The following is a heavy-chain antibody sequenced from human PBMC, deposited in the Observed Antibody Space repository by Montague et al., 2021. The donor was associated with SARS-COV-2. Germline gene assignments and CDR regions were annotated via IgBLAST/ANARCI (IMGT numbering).Heavy chain of an antibody. D-gene: IGHD5-12*01. J-gene: IGHJ6*02. V-gene: IGHV4-31*03. CDR1: GGSMTSALYY. CDR3: ARKDIALGYGVDA. CDR2: INSSGRT. Sequence: TLSLTCSVSGGSMTSALYYWSWIRQRPGKGLEWIAYINSSGRTNYNSSLRSRLSISLDASNSQFSLKLISATAADTAVYYCARKDIALGYGVDAWGQGTTVTVSS.